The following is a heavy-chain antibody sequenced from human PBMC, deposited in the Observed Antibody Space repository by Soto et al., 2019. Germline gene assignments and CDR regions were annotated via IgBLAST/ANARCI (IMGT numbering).Heavy chain of an antibody. D-gene: IGHD3-22*01. V-gene: IGHV1-69*01. CDR3: ARDPYYYDSSGYYYVGGGFDY. Sequence: QVQLVQSGAEVKKPGSSVKVSCKASVGTFSSYAISWVRQAPGQGLEWMGGIIPIFGTANYAQKFQGRVTITADESTSTAYMELSSLRSEDTAVYYCARDPYYYDSSGYYYVGGGFDYWGQGTLVTVSS. CDR1: VGTFSSYA. CDR2: IIPIFGTA. J-gene: IGHJ4*02.